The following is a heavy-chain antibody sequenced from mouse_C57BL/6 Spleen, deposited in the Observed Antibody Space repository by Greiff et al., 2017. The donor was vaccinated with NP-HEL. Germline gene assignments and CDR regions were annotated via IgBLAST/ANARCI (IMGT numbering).Heavy chain of an antibody. CDR2: IDPEDGET. J-gene: IGHJ2*01. D-gene: IGHD6-1*01. V-gene: IGHV14-2*01. CDR3: ARGGQYYFDY. Sequence: VQLQPSGAELVKPGASVKLSCTASGFNIKDYYMHWVKQRTEQGLEWIGRIDPEDGETKYAPKFQGKATITADTSSNTAYLQLSSLTSEDTAVYYCARGGQYYFDYWGQGTTLTVSS. CDR1: GFNIKDYY.